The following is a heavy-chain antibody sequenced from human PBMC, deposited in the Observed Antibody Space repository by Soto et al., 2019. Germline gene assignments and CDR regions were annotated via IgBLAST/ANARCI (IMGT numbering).Heavy chain of an antibody. Sequence: PGKGLEWIGYIYHSGSTYYNPSLKSRVTISVDTSKNQFSLKLSSVTAADTAVYYCFFHAEDGIRGDRSVSAFLLNRSSDL. D-gene: IGHD2-21*01. CDR2: IYHSGST. CDR3: FFHAEDGIRGDRSVSAFLLNRSSDL. V-gene: IGHV4-30-2*04. J-gene: IGHJ2*01.